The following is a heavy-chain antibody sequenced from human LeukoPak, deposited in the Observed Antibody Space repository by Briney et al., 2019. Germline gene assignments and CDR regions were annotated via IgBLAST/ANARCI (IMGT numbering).Heavy chain of an antibody. Sequence: GGSLRLSCAASGFTFSTYWMHWVRQVPGKGLVWVALIKNDGTTARYADSVKGRFTISRDNARNTLYLQMNSLRAEDTAVYYCAKSDYFDSWGQGTLVTVSS. V-gene: IGHV3-74*01. CDR2: IKNDGTTA. J-gene: IGHJ4*02. CDR3: AKSDYFDS. CDR1: GFTFSTYW.